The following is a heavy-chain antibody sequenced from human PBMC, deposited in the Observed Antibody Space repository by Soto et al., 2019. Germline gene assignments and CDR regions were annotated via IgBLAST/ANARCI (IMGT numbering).Heavy chain of an antibody. CDR2: IIPILGMA. D-gene: IGHD6-13*01. J-gene: IGHJ6*03. V-gene: IGHV1-69*04. Sequence: SVKVSCKASGGTFSSYTISWVRQAPGQGLEWMGRIIPILGMANYAQKFQGRVTITADKSTSTAYMELSSLRSEDTAVYYCARDSSSPRYYYYYYYMDVWGKGTTVTVSS. CDR3: ARDSSSPRYYYYYYYMDV. CDR1: GGTFSSYT.